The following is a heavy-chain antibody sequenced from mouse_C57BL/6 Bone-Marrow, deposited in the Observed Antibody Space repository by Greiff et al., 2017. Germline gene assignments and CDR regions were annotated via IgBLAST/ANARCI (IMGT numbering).Heavy chain of an antibody. CDR3: ARWYSFAY. CDR1: GFNIKNTY. CDR2: IDPANGNT. D-gene: IGHD1-1*02. Sequence: EVQLQQSVAELVRPGASVKLSCTASGFNIKNTYMHWVKQTPEQGLEWIGRIDPANGNTEYAPKFQGKSTITADTSSTTVYLQLSRLTSEDTAIYYCARWYSFAYWGQGTLVTVSA. V-gene: IGHV14-3*01. J-gene: IGHJ3*01.